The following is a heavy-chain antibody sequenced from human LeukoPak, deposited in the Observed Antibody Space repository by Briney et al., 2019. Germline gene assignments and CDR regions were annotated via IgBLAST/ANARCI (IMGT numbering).Heavy chain of an antibody. Sequence: PSETLSLTCAVYGGSFSGYYWSWIRQPPGKGLEWIGEINHSGSTNYNPSLKSRVTISVDTSKNQFSLKLSSVTAADTAVYYCARGRYVYYIAARPPNWFDPWGQGTLVTVSS. D-gene: IGHD6-6*01. CDR3: ARGRYVYYIAARPPNWFDP. V-gene: IGHV4-34*01. J-gene: IGHJ5*02. CDR2: INHSGST. CDR1: GGSFSGYY.